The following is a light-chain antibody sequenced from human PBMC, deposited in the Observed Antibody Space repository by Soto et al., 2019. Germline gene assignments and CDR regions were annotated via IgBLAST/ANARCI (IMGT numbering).Light chain of an antibody. Sequence: EIVLTQSPATLSLSPGERATLSCRASQSVSSYLAWYQQKPGQAPRLLLYAASNRATGIPARFSGSGSGTDFTLTISSLEPEDFAYYYCQQRSNWLTFGGGTKVEIK. CDR3: QQRSNWLT. CDR2: AAS. V-gene: IGKV3-11*01. CDR1: QSVSSY. J-gene: IGKJ4*01.